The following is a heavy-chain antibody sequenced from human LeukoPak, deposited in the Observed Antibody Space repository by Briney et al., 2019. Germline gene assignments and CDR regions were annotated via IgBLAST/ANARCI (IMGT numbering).Heavy chain of an antibody. CDR1: GFTVSSNY. V-gene: IGHV3-66*01. D-gene: IGHD1-26*01. CDR2: IYSGGST. Sequence: GGSLRLSCAASGFTVSSNYMSWVRQAPGKGLEWVSVIYSGGSTYYADSVKGRFTISRDNSKNTLYLQMNSLRAEDTAVYYCARDPWLVGATKEEYFQHWGQGTLVTVSS. J-gene: IGHJ1*01. CDR3: ARDPWLVGATKEEYFQH.